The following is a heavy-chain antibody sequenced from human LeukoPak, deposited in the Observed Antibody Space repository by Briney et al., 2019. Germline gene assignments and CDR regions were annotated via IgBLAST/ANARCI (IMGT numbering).Heavy chain of an antibody. V-gene: IGHV1-46*01. Sequence: GASVKVSCKASGYTFTSYYMHWVRQAPGQGLEWMGIINPSGGSTSYAQKFQGRVTMTRDMSTSTVYMELSSLRSEDTAVYYCARDLIQLRAGYNSGGDYWGQGTLVTVSS. D-gene: IGHD5-24*01. CDR2: INPSGGST. CDR1: GYTFTSYY. CDR3: ARDLIQLRAGYNSGGDY. J-gene: IGHJ4*02.